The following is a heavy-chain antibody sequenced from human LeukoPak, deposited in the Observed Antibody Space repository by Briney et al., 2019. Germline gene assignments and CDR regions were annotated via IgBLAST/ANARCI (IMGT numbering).Heavy chain of an antibody. CDR1: LFTFSSFV. D-gene: IGHD3-22*01. V-gene: IGHV3-30*03. J-gene: IGHJ4*02. Sequence: GWALRLSCAASLFTFSSFVMHWVRQAPGKGLWWVSFISYDVSNKYYAESVKSRLTISRDYSKTTLYLQMISLRAEDTAVYYCGSSGRGYSPLYWGQGTLVTVSS. CDR3: GSSGRGYSPLY. CDR2: ISYDVSNK.